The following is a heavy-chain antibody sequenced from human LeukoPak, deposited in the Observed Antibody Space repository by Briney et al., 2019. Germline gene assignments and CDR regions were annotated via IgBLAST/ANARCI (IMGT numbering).Heavy chain of an antibody. Sequence: SETLSLTCTLRGASISSYYWSWIRQPPGKGLEWIGYIYYSGTTKYNPSLKSRVTISVDTSNNQFSLKVNSVAAADTAVYYCARGQPQRYSSGWYVNWFDPWGQGTLVTVSS. CDR2: IYYSGTT. D-gene: IGHD6-19*01. CDR3: ARGQPQRYSSGWYVNWFDP. V-gene: IGHV4-59*01. CDR1: GASISSYY. J-gene: IGHJ5*02.